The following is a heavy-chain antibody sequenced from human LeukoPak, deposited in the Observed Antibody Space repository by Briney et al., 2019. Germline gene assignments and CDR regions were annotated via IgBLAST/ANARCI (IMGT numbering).Heavy chain of an antibody. CDR1: GFNFDNFW. CDR3: AKDIPGGGDDY. V-gene: IGHV3-7*01. CDR2: IREDGGKQ. J-gene: IGHJ4*02. Sequence: PGGSLRLSCAASGFNFDNFWMSWVRQAPGKGLEWVANIREDGGKQNYVDSVKGRFTISRDNAKSSVYLQLNSLRADGTAIYYCAKDIPGGGDDYWGQGTLVTVSS. D-gene: IGHD2-21*02.